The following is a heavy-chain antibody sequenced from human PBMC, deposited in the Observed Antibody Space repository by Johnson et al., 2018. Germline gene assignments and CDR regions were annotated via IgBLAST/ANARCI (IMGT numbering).Heavy chain of an antibody. V-gene: IGHV3-30*03. CDR2: ISYDGSNK. CDR3: TRDRIVGATSGYFQH. CDR1: GFTFNSYG. Sequence: QVQLVESGGGVVQXGRSLRLXCEASGFTFNSYGIHWVRQAPGKGLEWVAVISYDGSNKYYADSVKGRFTISRDNSKNTLYLQMNSLRAEDTAVYYCTRDRIVGATSGYFQHWGQGTLVTVSS. D-gene: IGHD1-26*01. J-gene: IGHJ1*01.